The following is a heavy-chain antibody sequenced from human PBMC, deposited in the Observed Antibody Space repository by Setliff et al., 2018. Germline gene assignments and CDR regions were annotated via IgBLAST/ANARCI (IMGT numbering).Heavy chain of an antibody. CDR2: ISGYNGNT. CDR1: GYTFISYG. CDR3: ARVPRLEWLLPTFDS. D-gene: IGHD3-3*01. V-gene: IGHV1-18*01. J-gene: IGHJ4*02. Sequence: GASVKVSCKTSGYTFISYGISWVRQAPGQGLEWMGWISGYNGNTDYAQNFQGIVTMTTDTSTSTAYMELRSLRSDDTAVYYCARVPRLEWLLPTFDSWGQGTLVTVS.